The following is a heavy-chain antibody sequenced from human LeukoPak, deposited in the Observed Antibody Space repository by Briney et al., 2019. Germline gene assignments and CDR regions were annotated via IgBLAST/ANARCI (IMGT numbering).Heavy chain of an antibody. CDR2: IRSKAYGGTT. Sequence: GRSLRLSCTASGFTFGDYAMSWVRQAPGKGLEWVGFIRSKAYGGTTEYAASVKGRFTISRDDSKSIAYLQMNSLRAEDTAMFYCARSYCSGGSCYSGYYYGMDVWGKGTKGTVSS. J-gene: IGHJ6*04. V-gene: IGHV3-49*04. D-gene: IGHD2-15*01. CDR3: ARSYCSGGSCYSGYYYGMDV. CDR1: GFTFGDYA.